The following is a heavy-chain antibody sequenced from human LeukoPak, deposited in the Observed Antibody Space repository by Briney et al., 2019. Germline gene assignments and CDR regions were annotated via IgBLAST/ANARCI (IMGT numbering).Heavy chain of an antibody. J-gene: IGHJ4*02. Sequence: GGSLRLSCAASGFTFSSYSMNWVRQAPGKGLEWVSYISHDSRTMHYADSVKGRLTISRDDAKNSLFLQMNSLRDEDTAVYYCVRGYPLGVATFDSWGQGTLVIVSS. CDR3: VRGYPLGVATFDS. D-gene: IGHD3-10*01. CDR2: ISHDSRTM. V-gene: IGHV3-48*02. CDR1: GFTFSSYS.